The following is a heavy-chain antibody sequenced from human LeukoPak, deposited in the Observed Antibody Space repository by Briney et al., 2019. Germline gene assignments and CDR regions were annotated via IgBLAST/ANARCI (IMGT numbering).Heavy chain of an antibody. CDR2: IYYSGST. Sequence: SETLSLTCTVSGGSISSYYWSWIRQPPGKGLEWIGYIYYSGSTNYNPSLKSRVTISVDTSKNQFSLKLSSVTAADTAVYYCARAGEDYGDYVFDYWGQGTLVTVSS. J-gene: IGHJ4*02. CDR1: GGSISSYY. CDR3: ARAGEDYGDYVFDY. V-gene: IGHV4-59*01. D-gene: IGHD4-17*01.